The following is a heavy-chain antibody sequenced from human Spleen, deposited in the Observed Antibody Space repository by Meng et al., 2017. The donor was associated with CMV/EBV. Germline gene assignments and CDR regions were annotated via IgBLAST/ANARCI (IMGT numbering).Heavy chain of an antibody. V-gene: IGHV1-69*10. J-gene: IGHJ4*02. CDR3: ARLYGRVAPVATVAFWSGYFDY. CDR2: IIPILGIA. CDR1: GGTFSSYA. Sequence: SVKVSCKASGGTFSSYAISWVRQAPGQGLEWMGGIIPILGIANYAQKFQGRVTITADKSTSTAYMELSSLRSEDTALYYCARLYGRVAPVATVAFWSGYFDYWGQGTLVTVSS. D-gene: IGHD3-3*01.